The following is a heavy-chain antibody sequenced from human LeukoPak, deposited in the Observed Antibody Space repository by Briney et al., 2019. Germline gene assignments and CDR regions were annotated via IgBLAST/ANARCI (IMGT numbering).Heavy chain of an antibody. V-gene: IGHV3-48*02. Sequence: GGSLRLSCAASGFTFSNYWMIWVRQAPGKGLEWVSYISSSSTPAYYADSVKARFTISRDNAKNSLYLQMNSLRDEDTAVYYCARGGRTGTTYFDYWGLGTLVTVSS. J-gene: IGHJ4*02. CDR2: ISSSSTPA. D-gene: IGHD1-1*01. CDR3: ARGGRTGTTYFDY. CDR1: GFTFSNYW.